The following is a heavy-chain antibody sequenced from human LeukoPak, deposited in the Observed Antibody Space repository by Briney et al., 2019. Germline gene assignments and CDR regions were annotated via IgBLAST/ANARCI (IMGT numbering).Heavy chain of an antibody. CDR3: ARDGEYYDSSGSYFDY. Sequence: GASVKVSCKASGYTFTTYYMHWVLQAPGQGLEWMGILNPSSGSTSYAQRFQGRVTMTRDTSTSTFYMELRSLKSEDTAVYYCARDGEYYDSSGSYFDYWGQGTAVTVSS. J-gene: IGHJ4*02. CDR1: GYTFTTYY. D-gene: IGHD3-22*01. V-gene: IGHV1-46*01. CDR2: LNPSSGST.